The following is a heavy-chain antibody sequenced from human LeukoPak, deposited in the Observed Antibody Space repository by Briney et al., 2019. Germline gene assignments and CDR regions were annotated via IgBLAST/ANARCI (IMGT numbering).Heavy chain of an antibody. CDR3: ARRGLFSTDWYFDY. J-gene: IGHJ4*02. D-gene: IGHD2-2*01. V-gene: IGHV5-51*01. Sequence: GESLKISCKGSGYSFTSYWIGWVRQTPGKGLEWMGLINPIDSDTRSSPSFQGQVTISVDKSIDTAFLQWSRLKASDTGIYYCARRGLFSTDWYFDYWGQGTLVTVSS. CDR2: INPIDSDT. CDR1: GYSFTSYW.